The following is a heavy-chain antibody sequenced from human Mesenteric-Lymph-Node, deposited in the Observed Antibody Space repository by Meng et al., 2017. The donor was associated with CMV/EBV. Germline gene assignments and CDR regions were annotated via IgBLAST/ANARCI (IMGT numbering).Heavy chain of an antibody. CDR1: GFTFSTYS. CDR2: IYSGGST. D-gene: IGHD4-11*01. V-gene: IGHV3-53*01. J-gene: IGHJ6*02. CDR3: ARRVTYYYGMDV. Sequence: GGSLRLSCVASGFTFSTYSMNWVRQAPGKGLEWVSVIYSGGSTYYADSVKGRFTISRDNYKNTLYLQMNSLRAEDTAVYYCARRVTYYYGMDVWGQGTTVTVSS.